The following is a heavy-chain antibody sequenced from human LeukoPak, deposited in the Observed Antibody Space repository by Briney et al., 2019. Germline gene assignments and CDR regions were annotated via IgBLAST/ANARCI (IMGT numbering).Heavy chain of an antibody. J-gene: IGHJ4*02. D-gene: IGHD4-17*01. CDR1: GFTFSTYA. CDR2: ISAGGGST. CDR3: AKGDYADYRPPPDY. V-gene: IGHV3-23*01. Sequence: PGGSLRLSCAASGFTFSTYAMSWVRQAPGKGLEWVSGISAGGGSTYYADSVKGRFTISRDNSKNTLYLQMNSLRAEDTAVYYCAKGDYADYRPPPDYWGQGTLVTVSS.